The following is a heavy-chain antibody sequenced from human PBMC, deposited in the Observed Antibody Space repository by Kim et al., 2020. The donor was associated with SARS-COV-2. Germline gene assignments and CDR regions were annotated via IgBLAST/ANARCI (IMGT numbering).Heavy chain of an antibody. V-gene: IGHV4-39*07. Sequence: YHPSLKSRVTISVDTSKNQFSRKLGAVTAADTAVYYCARGPYGDYAPLDYWGQGTLVTVSS. D-gene: IGHD4-17*01. CDR3: ARGPYGDYAPLDY. J-gene: IGHJ4*02.